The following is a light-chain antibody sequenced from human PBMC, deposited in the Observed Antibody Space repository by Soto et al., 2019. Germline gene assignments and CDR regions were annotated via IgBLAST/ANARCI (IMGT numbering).Light chain of an antibody. V-gene: IGKV3-15*01. CDR1: QGIGDT. J-gene: IGKJ4*01. CDR3: QPYTSWPLT. CDR2: DTS. Sequence: EVVMRQSPATLSASSGEGATLSCRASQGIGDTLAWYQHKPGQTPRLLIYDTSTRATGVPTRFSGSRSGAEFTLTINSLQSEDFGVYYCQPYTSWPLTFGGGTKVDMK.